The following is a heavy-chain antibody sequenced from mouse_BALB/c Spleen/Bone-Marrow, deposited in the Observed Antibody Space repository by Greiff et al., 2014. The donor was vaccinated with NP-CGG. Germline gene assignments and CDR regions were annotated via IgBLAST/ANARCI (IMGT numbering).Heavy chain of an antibody. D-gene: IGHD1-1*01. Sequence: VQLQQSGAELVKPGASVKLSCTASGFNIKDTYMHWVKQRPEQGLEWIGRIDPANGNTKYDPKFQGKATITADTSSNTAYLQLSRLTSEDTADYYVARYYYGSSYFDYWGQGTTLTVSS. CDR2: IDPANGNT. CDR1: GFNIKDTY. CDR3: ARYYYGSSYFDY. J-gene: IGHJ2*01. V-gene: IGHV14-3*02.